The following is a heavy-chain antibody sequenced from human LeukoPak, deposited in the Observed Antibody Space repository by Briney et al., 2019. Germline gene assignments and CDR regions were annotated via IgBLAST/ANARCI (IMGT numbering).Heavy chain of an antibody. Sequence: PGGSLRLSCAVSGFIFSNYAMNWVRQAPGKGLEWVPAISGSGGSTYYADSVKGRFTISRDNSKNTLYLQMNCLRAEDTALYYCARVVYDFWSAYDYWGQGTLVTVPS. J-gene: IGHJ4*02. D-gene: IGHD3-3*01. CDR1: GFIFSNYA. CDR3: ARVVYDFWSAYDY. CDR2: ISGSGGST. V-gene: IGHV3-23*01.